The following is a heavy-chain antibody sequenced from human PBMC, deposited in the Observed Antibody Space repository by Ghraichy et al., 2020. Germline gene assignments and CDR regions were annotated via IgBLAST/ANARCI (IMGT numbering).Heavy chain of an antibody. D-gene: IGHD4-17*01. CDR3: ARDRLRLSRYMDV. CDR2: ISYDGSNK. Sequence: GGSLRLSCAASGFTFSSYAMHWVRQAPGKGLEWVAVISYDGSNKYYADSVKGRFTISRDNSKNTLYLQMNSLRAEDTAVYYCARDRLRLSRYMDVWGKGTTVTVSS. V-gene: IGHV3-30-3*01. CDR1: GFTFSSYA. J-gene: IGHJ6*03.